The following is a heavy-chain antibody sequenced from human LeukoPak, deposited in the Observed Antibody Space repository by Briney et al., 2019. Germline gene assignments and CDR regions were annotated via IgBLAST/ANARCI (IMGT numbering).Heavy chain of an antibody. V-gene: IGHV3-23*01. J-gene: IGHJ4*02. CDR3: VRDMEPLRYFDT. CDR2: ISKNTVDT. CDR1: GFIFSRYA. D-gene: IGHD3-9*01. Sequence: GGSLRLSCTGAGFIFSRYAVSWVRQAPGKGLEWVSAISKNTVDTYYADSVEGRLTISRDSSKNTVYLQMNSLRAEDTAVYYCVRDMEPLRYFDTWGQGTLVTVSS.